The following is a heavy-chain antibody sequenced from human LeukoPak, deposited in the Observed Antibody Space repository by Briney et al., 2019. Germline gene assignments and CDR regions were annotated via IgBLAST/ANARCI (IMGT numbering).Heavy chain of an antibody. CDR1: GFTFTSAW. Sequence: GGSLRLSCEASGFTFTSAWMNWVRQAPGKGLEWVAVISYDGSNKYYADSVKGRFTISRDNSKNTLYLQMNSLRAEDTAVYYCAKEGFDSWGQGTLVTVSS. V-gene: IGHV3-30*18. J-gene: IGHJ4*02. CDR3: AKEGFDS. CDR2: ISYDGSNK.